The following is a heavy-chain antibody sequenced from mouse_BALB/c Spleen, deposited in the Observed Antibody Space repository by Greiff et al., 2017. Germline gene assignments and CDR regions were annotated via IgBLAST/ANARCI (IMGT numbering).Heavy chain of an antibody. CDR1: GFSLTSYD. V-gene: IGHV2-9-2*01. D-gene: IGHD4-1*01. CDR3: VRDDLGRPFDY. J-gene: IGHJ2*01. CDR2: IWTGGGT. Sequence: VKVVESGPGLVAPSQSLSITCTVSGFSLTSYDISWIRQPPGKGLEWLGVIWTGGGTNYNSAFMSRLSISNDNSKSQVFLKMNSLQTDDTAIYYCVRDDLGRPFDYWGQGTTLTVSS.